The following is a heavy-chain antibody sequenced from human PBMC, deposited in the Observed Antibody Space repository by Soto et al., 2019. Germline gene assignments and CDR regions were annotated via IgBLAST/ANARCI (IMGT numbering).Heavy chain of an antibody. CDR1: GGSISSSSCY. D-gene: IGHD4-17*01. V-gene: IGHV4-39*01. Sequence: SETLSLTCSVSGGSISSSSCYWGWIRQPPGKGLEWIGSIYYSGSTYYNPSLKSRVTISVDTSKNQFSLKLSSVTAADTAVYYCARLVNYGDYFGYWGQGTLLTVSS. CDR3: ARLVNYGDYFGY. CDR2: IYYSGST. J-gene: IGHJ4*02.